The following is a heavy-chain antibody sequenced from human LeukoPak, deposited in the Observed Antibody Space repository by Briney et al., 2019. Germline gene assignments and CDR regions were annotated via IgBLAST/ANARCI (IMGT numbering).Heavy chain of an antibody. D-gene: IGHD3-10*01. V-gene: IGHV4-4*02. J-gene: IGHJ5*02. CDR1: GGSISSSNW. Sequence: PSETLSLTCAVSGGSISSSNWWSWVRQPPGKGLEWIGEIYHSGSTNYNPSLKSRVTISVDKSKNQFSLKLSSVTAADTAVYYCARGRRTMVRGVTRAINWFDPWGQGTLVTVSS. CDR3: ARGRRTMVRGVTRAINWFDP. CDR2: IYHSGST.